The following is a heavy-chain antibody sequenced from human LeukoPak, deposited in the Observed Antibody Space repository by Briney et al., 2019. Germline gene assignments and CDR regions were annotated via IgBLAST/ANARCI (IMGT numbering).Heavy chain of an antibody. Sequence: ASVKVSCKASGYTFTSYDINWVRQATGQGLEWMGWMNPNSGNTGYAQKFQGRVTMTRDTSISTAYMELSRLRSDDTAVYYCARGGGMYNWFDPWGQGTLVTVSS. V-gene: IGHV1-8*01. J-gene: IGHJ5*02. CDR1: GYTFTSYD. CDR2: MNPNSGNT. CDR3: ARGGGMYNWFDP. D-gene: IGHD3-16*01.